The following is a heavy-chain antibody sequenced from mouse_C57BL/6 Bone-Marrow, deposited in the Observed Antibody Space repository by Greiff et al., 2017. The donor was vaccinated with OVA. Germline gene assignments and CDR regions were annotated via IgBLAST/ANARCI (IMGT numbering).Heavy chain of an antibody. J-gene: IGHJ2*01. CDR1: GYTFTSYG. V-gene: IGHV1-81*01. D-gene: IGHD1-1*01. CDR3: ADYGSSSYFDY. Sequence: VQLQQPGAELVKPGASVKVSCKASGYTFTSYGISWVKQRTGQGLEWIGEIYPRSGNTYYNEKFKGKATLTADKSSSTAYMELRSLTSEDSAVYFCADYGSSSYFDYWGQGTTLTVSS. CDR2: IYPRSGNT.